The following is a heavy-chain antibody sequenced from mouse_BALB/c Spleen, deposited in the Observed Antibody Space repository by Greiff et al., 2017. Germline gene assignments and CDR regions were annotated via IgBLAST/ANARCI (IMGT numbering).Heavy chain of an antibody. V-gene: IGHV2-6-7*01. J-gene: IGHJ4*01. CDR2: IWGDGST. D-gene: IGHD2-3*01. CDR3: ARGGLLRESYAMDY. CDR1: GFSLTGYG. Sequence: QVQLKESGPGLVAPSQSLSITCTVSGFSLTGYGVNWVRQPPGKGLEWLGMIWGDGSTDYNSALKSRLSISKDNSKSQVFLKMNSLQTDDTAMYYCARGGLLRESYAMDYWGQGTSVTVSS.